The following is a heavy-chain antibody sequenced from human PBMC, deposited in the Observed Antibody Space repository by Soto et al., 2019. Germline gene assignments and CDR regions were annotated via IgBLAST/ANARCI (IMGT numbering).Heavy chain of an antibody. V-gene: IGHV4-39*01. Sequence: QLQLQESGPGLVKPSETLSLTCTVSGGSISSSNYYWGWIRQPPGMGPEWIGTINYSGSTYYNPSLKSRVTISVDTSKNQISLKLSSVTAADTAMYYCVRLTSIVAVTGTRAGFDPWGQGALVTVSS. CDR1: GGSISSSNYY. CDR2: INYSGST. J-gene: IGHJ5*02. D-gene: IGHD6-19*01. CDR3: VRLTSIVAVTGTRAGFDP.